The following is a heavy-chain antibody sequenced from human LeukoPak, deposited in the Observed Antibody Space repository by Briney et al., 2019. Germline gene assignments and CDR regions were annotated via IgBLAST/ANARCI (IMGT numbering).Heavy chain of an antibody. CDR3: ARDCSSTSCYGFFDY. CDR1: GGSFSGYY. CDR2: INHSGST. Sequence: PSETLSLTCAVYGGSFSGYYWSWIRQPPGKGLEWIGEINHSGSTNYNPSLKSRVTISVDTSKNQFSLKLSSVTAADTAVYYCARDCSSTSCYGFFDYWGQGTLVTVSS. V-gene: IGHV4-34*01. D-gene: IGHD2-2*01. J-gene: IGHJ4*02.